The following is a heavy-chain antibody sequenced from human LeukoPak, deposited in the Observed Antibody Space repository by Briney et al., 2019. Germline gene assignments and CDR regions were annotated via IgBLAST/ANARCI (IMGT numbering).Heavy chain of an antibody. J-gene: IGHJ4*02. D-gene: IGHD2/OR15-2a*01. CDR3: AKGGDHCDSISCYDF. V-gene: IGHV3-23*01. CDR2: ISGGGENT. Sequence: QPGGSLRLSCGASGFTFTSYAMSWIRQAPGKGLEWVSAISGGGENTYYGDSVKGRFTISTDNSKNTLYLQMNSLRAEDTAVYYCAKGGDHCDSISCYDFWGQGTLVTVSS. CDR1: GFTFTSYA.